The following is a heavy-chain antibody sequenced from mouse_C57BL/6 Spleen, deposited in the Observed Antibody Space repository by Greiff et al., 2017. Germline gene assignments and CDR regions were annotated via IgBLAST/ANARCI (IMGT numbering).Heavy chain of an antibody. V-gene: IGHV1-82*01. CDR2: IYPGDGDT. CDR3: ARSDYYGSPPMDY. Sequence: QVQLQQPGPELVKPGASVKISCKASGYAFSSSWMNWVKQRPGKGLEWIGRIYPGDGDTNYNGKFKGKATLTADKSSSTAYMQLSSLTSEDSAVYFCARSDYYGSPPMDYWGQGTSVTVSS. D-gene: IGHD1-1*01. J-gene: IGHJ4*01. CDR1: GYAFSSSW.